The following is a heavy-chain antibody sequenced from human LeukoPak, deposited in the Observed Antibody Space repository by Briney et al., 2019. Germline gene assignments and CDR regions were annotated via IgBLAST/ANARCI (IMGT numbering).Heavy chain of an antibody. CDR2: INPNSGGT. J-gene: IGHJ5*02. D-gene: IGHD6-13*01. CDR3: ARGATSAAATGRWFDP. Sequence: ASVKVSCKASGYTFTGYYMHWVRQAPGQGLEWMGWINPNSGGTTYAQKFQGRVTMTRDTSISTAYMELSRLRSDDTAVYYCARGATSAAATGRWFDPWGQGTLVTVSS. V-gene: IGHV1-2*02. CDR1: GYTFTGYY.